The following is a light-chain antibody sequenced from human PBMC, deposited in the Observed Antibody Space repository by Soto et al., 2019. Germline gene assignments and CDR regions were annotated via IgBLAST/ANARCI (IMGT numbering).Light chain of an antibody. CDR3: QQNYSPPPIT. CDR2: AAS. CDR1: QSITRF. J-gene: IGKJ5*01. V-gene: IGKV1-39*01. Sequence: DIQMTQSPSSLSASVGDRVTITCRASQSITRFLNWFKQKPGKAPKLLIYAASSLQSGVPSRFSGSGSGTHFTLTISSLQPEDSATYYCQQNYSPPPITFGQGTRLEIK.